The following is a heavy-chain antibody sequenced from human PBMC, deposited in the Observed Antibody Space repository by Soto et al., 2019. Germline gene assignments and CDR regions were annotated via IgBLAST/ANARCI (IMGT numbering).Heavy chain of an antibody. D-gene: IGHD6-13*01. J-gene: IGHJ4*02. Sequence: GGSLRLSCVASGFTFTSHGMHWVRQAPGKGLEWVAVIWYDGSNRQYADSVKGRFTISRDNSKNTLYLQMNSLRSEDTAVYYCARTGAAAGTSLDYWGQGTLVTVSS. CDR3: ARTGAAAGTSLDY. CDR2: IWYDGSNR. CDR1: GFTFTSHG. V-gene: IGHV3-33*01.